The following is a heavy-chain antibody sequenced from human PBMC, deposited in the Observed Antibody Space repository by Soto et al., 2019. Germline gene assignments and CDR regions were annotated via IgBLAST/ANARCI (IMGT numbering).Heavy chain of an antibody. D-gene: IGHD3-16*01. J-gene: IGHJ5*02. CDR3: ARDTRLGELS. CDR2: IWYDGSNK. V-gene: IGHV3-33*08. Sequence: GGSLRLSCAASGFSFSTYGMHWVRQAPGRGLEWVAVIWYDGSNKYYADSVKGRFTISRDNSKNTLYLQMNSLRAEDTAVYYCARDTRLGELSWGQGTLVTVSS. CDR1: GFSFSTYG.